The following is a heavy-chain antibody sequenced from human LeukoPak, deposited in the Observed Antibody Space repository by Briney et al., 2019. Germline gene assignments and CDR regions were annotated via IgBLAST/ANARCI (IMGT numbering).Heavy chain of an antibody. J-gene: IGHJ6*02. D-gene: IGHD1-26*01. CDR2: IYYSGST. V-gene: IGHV4-39*07. CDR3: ARDRRDPYSGSYYGRGGMDV. CDR1: GGSINSNTYY. Sequence: PSETLSLTCTVSGGSINSNTYYWAWIRQPPGKGLEWIGRIYYSGSTFYNPSLKSRVTISVDTSKNQLSLKLSSVTAADTAVYYCARDRRDPYSGSYYGRGGMDVWGQGTTVTVSS.